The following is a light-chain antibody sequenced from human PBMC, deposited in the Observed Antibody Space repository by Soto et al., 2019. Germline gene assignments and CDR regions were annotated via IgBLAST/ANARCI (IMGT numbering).Light chain of an antibody. CDR1: QSVSSSY. V-gene: IGKV3-15*01. CDR3: QQYIDWPPGT. Sequence: EIVLTQSPGTLSLSPGERATLSCRASQSVSSSYLAWYQQKPGQAPRLLIYDTSTRAAGISARFSGSGSGTEVTLTISSLQSEDFAVYYCQQYIDWPPGTFGQGTKVDIK. CDR2: DTS. J-gene: IGKJ1*01.